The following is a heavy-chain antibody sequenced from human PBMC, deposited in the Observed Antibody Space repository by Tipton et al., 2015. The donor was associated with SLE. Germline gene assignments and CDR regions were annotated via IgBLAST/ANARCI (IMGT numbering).Heavy chain of an antibody. D-gene: IGHD5-24*01. CDR3: ARQENAFDI. J-gene: IGHJ3*02. Sequence: TLSLTCTVSDDSISSSSYFWGWIRQPPGKGLEWIGTIYYGGSTYYNPSIKSRVTMSVYTSKNQFSLKLNSVTAADTAVYYCARQENAFDIWGQGTMVTVSS. CDR1: DDSISSSSYF. V-gene: IGHV4-39*01. CDR2: IYYGGST.